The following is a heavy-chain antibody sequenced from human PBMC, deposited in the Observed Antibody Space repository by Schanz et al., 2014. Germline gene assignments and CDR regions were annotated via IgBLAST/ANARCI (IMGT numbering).Heavy chain of an antibody. Sequence: EVQLVESGGGLVQPGGSLRLSCAASGFTFSTYWMHWVRQAPGKGLVWVSHINSDGTTTTYADSVKGRFTISRDNSNNTLYLQMKSLRAEDTAVYYCAKYGGGYSYGFVEYWGQGILVTVSS. CDR1: GFTFSTYW. CDR3: AKYGGGYSYGFVEY. D-gene: IGHD5-18*01. V-gene: IGHV3-74*01. CDR2: INSDGTTT. J-gene: IGHJ4*02.